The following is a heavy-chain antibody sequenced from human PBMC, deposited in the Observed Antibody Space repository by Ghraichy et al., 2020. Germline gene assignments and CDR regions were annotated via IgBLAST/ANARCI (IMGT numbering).Heavy chain of an antibody. D-gene: IGHD2-15*01. Sequence: SETLSLTCTVSGGSISSSSYYWGWIRQPPGKGLEWIGSIYYSGSTYYNPSLKSRVTISVDTSKNQFSLKLSSVTAADTAVYYCARRPTLGYCSGGSCPGYFDYWGQGTLVTVSS. CDR3: ARRPTLGYCSGGSCPGYFDY. CDR2: IYYSGST. V-gene: IGHV4-39*01. J-gene: IGHJ4*02. CDR1: GGSISSSSYY.